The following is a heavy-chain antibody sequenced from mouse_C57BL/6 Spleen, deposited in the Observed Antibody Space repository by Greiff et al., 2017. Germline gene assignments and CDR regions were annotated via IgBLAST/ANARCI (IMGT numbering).Heavy chain of an antibody. CDR3: TRYDGYFYAMDD. CDR1: GYTFTDYE. D-gene: IGHD2-3*01. CDR2: IDPETGGT. V-gene: IGHV1-15*01. J-gene: IGHJ4*01. Sequence: VQLQQSGAELVRPGASVTLSCKASGYTFTDYEMHWVKQTPVHGLEWIGAIDPETGGTAYKQKFKGKAILTADKSSSTAYMELRSLTSEDSAVYYCTRYDGYFYAMDDWGQGTSVTVSS.